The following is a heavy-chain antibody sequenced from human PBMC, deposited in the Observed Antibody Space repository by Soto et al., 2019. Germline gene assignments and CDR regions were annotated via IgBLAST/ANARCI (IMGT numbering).Heavy chain of an antibody. J-gene: IGHJ4*02. D-gene: IGHD3-9*01. CDR2: ISAYNGNT. V-gene: IGHV1-18*01. CDR3: ARDGADYDILTGYFDY. Sequence: VASVKVSCKASGYTFTSYGISWVRQAPGQGLEWMGWISAYNGNTNYAQKLQGRVTMTTDTSTSTAYMELRSLRSDDTAVYYCARDGADYDILTGYFDYWGQGTLVTVSS. CDR1: GYTFTSYG.